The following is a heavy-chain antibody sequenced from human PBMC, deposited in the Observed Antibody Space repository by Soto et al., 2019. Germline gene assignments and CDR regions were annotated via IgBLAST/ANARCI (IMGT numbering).Heavy chain of an antibody. V-gene: IGHV4-34*01. CDR2: INHSGST. CDR3: ASLRYDFWSGYYTNYYYYGMDV. D-gene: IGHD3-3*01. Sequence: PSETLSLTCAVYGGSFSGYYWSWIRQPPGKGLEWIGEINHSGSTNYNPSLKRRVTISVDTSKNQFSLKLSSVTAADTAVYYCASLRYDFWSGYYTNYYYYGMDVWGQGTTVTVSS. J-gene: IGHJ6*02. CDR1: GGSFSGYY.